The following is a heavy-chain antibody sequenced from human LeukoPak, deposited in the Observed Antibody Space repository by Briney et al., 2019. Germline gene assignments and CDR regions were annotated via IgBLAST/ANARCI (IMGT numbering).Heavy chain of an antibody. CDR3: ARAQNYHDRSGYSDDTFDV. Sequence: GASVKVSCKASGYIFTAYHMHWVRQAPGQGPEWMGWINPKSGDTNYAQKFQGRVTFIRDTSINTAFVELRRLRSDDTATYYCARAQNYHDRSGYSDDTFDVWGHGTMITVSS. V-gene: IGHV1-2*02. CDR2: INPKSGDT. J-gene: IGHJ3*01. CDR1: GYIFTAYH. D-gene: IGHD3-22*01.